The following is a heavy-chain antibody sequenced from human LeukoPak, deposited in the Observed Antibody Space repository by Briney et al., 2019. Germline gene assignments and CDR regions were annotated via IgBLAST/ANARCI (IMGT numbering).Heavy chain of an antibody. J-gene: IGHJ3*02. CDR1: GGSISSGDYY. CDR3: AREFLRVNAFDI. CDR2: IYYSGST. V-gene: IGHV4-30-4*08. D-gene: IGHD4-17*01. Sequence: PSQTLSLTCTVSGGSISSGDYYWSWIRQPPGKGLEWIGYIYYSGSTYYNPSLKSRVTISVDTSKNQFSLKLSSVTAADTAVYYYAREFLRVNAFDIWGQGTMVTVSS.